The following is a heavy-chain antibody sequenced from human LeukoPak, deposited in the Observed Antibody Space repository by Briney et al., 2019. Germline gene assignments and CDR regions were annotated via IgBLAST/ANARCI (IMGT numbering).Heavy chain of an antibody. J-gene: IGHJ3*02. CDR1: GFTFSSYG. Sequence: PGRSLRLSCAASGFTFSSYGMHWVRQAPGKGLEWVAVIWYDGSNKYYAGSVKGRFTISRDNSKNTLYLQMNSLRAEDTAVYYCARDGSGSYYNVLRAFDIWGQGTMVTVSS. CDR3: ARDGSGSYYNVLRAFDI. D-gene: IGHD3-10*01. V-gene: IGHV3-33*01. CDR2: IWYDGSNK.